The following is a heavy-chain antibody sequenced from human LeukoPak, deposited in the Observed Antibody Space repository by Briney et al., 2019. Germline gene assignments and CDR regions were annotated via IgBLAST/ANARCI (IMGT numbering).Heavy chain of an antibody. V-gene: IGHV3-23*01. D-gene: IGHD6-6*01. CDR3: ASVPVHRKNAFDI. CDR1: GFTFSSYA. Sequence: PGGSLRLSCAASGFTFSSYAMSWVRQAPGKGLEWVSAISGSGGSTYYADSVKGRFTISRDNAKNSLYLQMNSLRAEDTAVYYCASVPVHRKNAFDIWGQGTMVTVSS. J-gene: IGHJ3*02. CDR2: ISGSGGST.